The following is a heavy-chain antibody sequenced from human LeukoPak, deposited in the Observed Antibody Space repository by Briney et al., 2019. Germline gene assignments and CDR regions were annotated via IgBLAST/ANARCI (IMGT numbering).Heavy chain of an antibody. CDR2: ISAYNGNT. D-gene: IGHD6-13*01. CDR3: ARVYSSSPGYNWFDP. J-gene: IGHJ5*02. CDR1: GYTFTSYG. V-gene: IGHV1-18*01. Sequence: ASVKVSCKASGYTFTSYGISWVRQAPGQGLEWMGWISAYNGNTNYAQKLQGRVTMTTDTSTSTAYMERRSLRSDDTAVYYCARVYSSSPGYNWFDPWGQGTLVTVSS.